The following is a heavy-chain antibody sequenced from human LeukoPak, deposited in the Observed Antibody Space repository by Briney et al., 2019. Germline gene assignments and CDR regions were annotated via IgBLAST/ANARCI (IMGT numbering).Heavy chain of an antibody. CDR1: GGSISSGGYY. D-gene: IGHD6-19*01. J-gene: IGHJ4*02. CDR2: IYYSGST. CDR3: ARQSSGWYYFDY. V-gene: IGHV4-31*03. Sequence: SETLSLTCTVSGGSISSGGYYWSWIRQHPGKGLEWIGYIYYSGSTYYNPSLKSRVTISVDTSKNQFSLKLSSVTAADTAVYYCARQSSGWYYFDYWGQGTLVTVSS.